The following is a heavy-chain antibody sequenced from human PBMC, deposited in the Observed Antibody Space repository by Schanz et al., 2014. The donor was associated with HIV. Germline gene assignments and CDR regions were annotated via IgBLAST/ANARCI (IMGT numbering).Heavy chain of an antibody. CDR3: ARGRKDVSMITLYWFDP. J-gene: IGHJ5*02. Sequence: QVHLVQSGAEVKKPGASVKVSCKTSGYTFSNYDINWVRQAAGQGLKWMGWMNPNSGNTGYAQKFQGRVIMTRNASISTAYMELSSLRPEDTAVYYCARGRKDVSMITLYWFDPWGQGTLVTVSS. V-gene: IGHV1-8*01. CDR2: MNPNSGNT. D-gene: IGHD3-22*01. CDR1: GYTFSNYD.